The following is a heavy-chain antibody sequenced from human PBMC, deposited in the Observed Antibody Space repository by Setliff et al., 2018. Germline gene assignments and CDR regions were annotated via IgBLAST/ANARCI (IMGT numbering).Heavy chain of an antibody. V-gene: IGHV4-4*07. D-gene: IGHD6-6*01. J-gene: IGHJ6*03. CDR2: IYDSGRT. CDR1: GGSISDYY. Sequence: SETLSLTCTVSGGSISDYYWSWIRQPAGKGLEWIGRIYDSGRTDYNPSLTSRVTMSLDTSKNQFSLEVTSVTAADTAVYYCVRRVYSSSSGYYHYYMDVWGKGTTVTVSS. CDR3: VRRVYSSSSGYYHYYMDV.